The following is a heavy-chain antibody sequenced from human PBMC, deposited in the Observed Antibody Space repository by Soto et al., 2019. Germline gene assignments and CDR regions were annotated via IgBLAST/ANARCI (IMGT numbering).Heavy chain of an antibody. D-gene: IGHD3-3*01. Sequence: GASVKVSCKASGGTFSSYAISWVRQAPGQGLEWMGGIIPIFGTANYAQKFQGRVTITADESTSTAYMELSSLRSEDTAVYYCAMRDGGLTIFGVVDYYYYGMDVWGQGTTVTVSS. CDR3: AMRDGGLTIFGVVDYYYYGMDV. J-gene: IGHJ6*02. CDR2: IIPIFGTA. V-gene: IGHV1-69*13. CDR1: GGTFSSYA.